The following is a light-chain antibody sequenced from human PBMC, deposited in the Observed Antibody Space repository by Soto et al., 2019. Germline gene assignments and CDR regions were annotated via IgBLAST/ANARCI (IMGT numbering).Light chain of an antibody. CDR2: DAS. Sequence: DIQMTQSPSSLSASVGDRVTITCQASHDITNYLNWYQQKPGKAPKLLIYDASDLETGVPSRFSGGGSGTDYTFTISSLQPEDIATYYCQHLHTYPYSFGQGTKLEIK. CDR1: HDITNY. J-gene: IGKJ2*01. CDR3: QHLHTYPYS. V-gene: IGKV1-33*01.